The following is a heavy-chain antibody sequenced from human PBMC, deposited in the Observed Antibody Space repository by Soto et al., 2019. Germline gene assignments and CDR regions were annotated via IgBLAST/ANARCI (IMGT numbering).Heavy chain of an antibody. Sequence: QVQLVESGGGAVQPGRSLRLSCAASGFTFSGYAMHWVRQAPGKGLEWVARVSYDGSNKYYADSVKGRFTISRDNSKNTLYLQMNSLRAEDTAVYYCAKDLGSGSYETSDYWGQGTLVTVSS. V-gene: IGHV3-30*18. CDR3: AKDLGSGSYETSDY. D-gene: IGHD1-26*01. CDR2: VSYDGSNK. J-gene: IGHJ4*02. CDR1: GFTFSGYA.